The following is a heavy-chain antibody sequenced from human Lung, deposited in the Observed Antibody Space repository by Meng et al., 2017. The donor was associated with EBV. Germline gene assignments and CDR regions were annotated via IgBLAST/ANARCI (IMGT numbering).Heavy chain of an antibody. V-gene: IGHV4-34*01. CDR1: GGSFSGYY. CDR2: INHSGST. D-gene: IGHD6-6*01. Sequence: QVRLQQWGAGLLKPSETLSLTCAVYGGSFSGYYWSWIRQPQGKGLEWIGEINHSGSTNYNPSLKSRVTRSVDTSKNQFSLRLSSVNAADTAVYYCAREYSSSSGLPGPWGQGTLVTVSS. J-gene: IGHJ5*02. CDR3: AREYSSSSGLPGP.